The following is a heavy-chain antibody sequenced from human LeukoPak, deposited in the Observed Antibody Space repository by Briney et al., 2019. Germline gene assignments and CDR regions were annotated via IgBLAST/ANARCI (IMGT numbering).Heavy chain of an antibody. Sequence: ASVNVSCKPSGYTFTGYYINWVRLAPGQGLEWMGWINPNSGGTNFAQKFRSRVTMTRDTSISTAYMELGSLRPDDTAVYFCARDLPEKVATTITRGDAFDIWGQGTMVTVSS. CDR3: ARDLPEKVATTITRGDAFDI. J-gene: IGHJ3*02. D-gene: IGHD1-14*01. V-gene: IGHV1-2*02. CDR2: INPNSGGT. CDR1: GYTFTGYY.